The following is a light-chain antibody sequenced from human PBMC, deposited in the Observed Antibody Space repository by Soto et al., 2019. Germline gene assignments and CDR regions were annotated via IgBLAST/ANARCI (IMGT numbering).Light chain of an antibody. Sequence: QSVLTQAPSASGTPGQRVTISCSGSTSNIGSNYVYWYQQLPGTAPKLLIYMNDQRPSGVRDRFSGSKSGTSASLAISGLRSEDEGDYYCASWDDGLRGSVISGGGTKVTVL. V-gene: IGLV1-47*01. J-gene: IGLJ2*01. CDR3: ASWDDGLRGSVI. CDR2: MND. CDR1: TSNIGSNY.